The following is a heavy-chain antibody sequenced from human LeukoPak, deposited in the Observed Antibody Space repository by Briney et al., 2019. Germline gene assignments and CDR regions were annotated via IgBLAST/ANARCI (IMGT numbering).Heavy chain of an antibody. CDR1: GGSFSGYY. Sequence: SETLSLTCAVYGGSFSGYYWSWIRQPPGKGLEWIGEINHSGSTNYNPSLKSRVTISVDTSKNQFSLKLSSVTAADTAVYYRAVAVAGSTMVWFDPWGQGTLVTVSS. D-gene: IGHD6-19*01. CDR3: AVAVAGSTMVWFDP. V-gene: IGHV4-34*01. CDR2: INHSGST. J-gene: IGHJ5*02.